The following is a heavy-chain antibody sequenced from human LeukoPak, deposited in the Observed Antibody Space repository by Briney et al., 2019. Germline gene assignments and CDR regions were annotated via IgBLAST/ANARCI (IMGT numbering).Heavy chain of an antibody. CDR1: GYSFTNFW. CDR3: ARSSGGLYCSSSTCYYYYAH. D-gene: IGHD2/OR15-2a*01. Sequence: GESLKISCKGSGYSFTNFWIGWVRQMPGKGLEWMGIIYPADSDTRYSPSFQGQVTISADKSINTVSLQLSNLKAPDTAMYYCARSSGGLYCSSSTCYYYYAHWGQGTLVTVSS. CDR2: IYPADSDT. V-gene: IGHV5-51*01. J-gene: IGHJ4*02.